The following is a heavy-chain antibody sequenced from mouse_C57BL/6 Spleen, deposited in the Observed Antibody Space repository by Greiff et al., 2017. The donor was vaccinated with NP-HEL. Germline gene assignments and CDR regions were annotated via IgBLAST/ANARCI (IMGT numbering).Heavy chain of an antibody. V-gene: IGHV1-4*01. Sequence: VQLQQSGAELARPGASVKMSCKASGYTFTSYTMHWVKQRPGQGLEWIGYINPSSGYTKYNQKFKDKAKLTADKSSSTAYMQRSSLTSEYSAVYYCARTSSWVVDYWGQGTTLAVSS. CDR3: ARTSSWVVDY. CDR1: GYTFTSYT. J-gene: IGHJ2*01. D-gene: IGHD4-1*01. CDR2: INPSSGYT.